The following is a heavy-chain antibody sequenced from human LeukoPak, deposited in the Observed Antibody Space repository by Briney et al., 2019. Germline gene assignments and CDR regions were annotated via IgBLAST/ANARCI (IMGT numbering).Heavy chain of an antibody. CDR2: INPNSGGT. CDR1: GYTFTGYY. V-gene: IGHV1-2*02. J-gene: IGHJ5*02. Sequence: ASVKVSCKASGYTFTGYYMHWVRQAPGQGLEWMGWINPNSGGTNYAQKFQGRVTMTRDTSISTAYMELSRLRSDDTAVYYCARDRVAATANWFDPWGQGTLVTVSS. CDR3: ARDRVAATANWFDP. D-gene: IGHD6-19*01.